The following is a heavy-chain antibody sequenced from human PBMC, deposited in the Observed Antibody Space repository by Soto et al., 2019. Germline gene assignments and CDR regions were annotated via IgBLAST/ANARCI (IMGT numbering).Heavy chain of an antibody. J-gene: IGHJ4*02. CDR2: ISAYNGNT. V-gene: IGHV1-18*01. D-gene: IGHD3-10*01. CDR1: GYTFTSYG. Sequence: ASVKVSCKASGYTFTSYGISWVRQAPGQGLEWMGWISAYNGNTNYAQKLQGRVTMTTDTSTSTAYMELRSLRSDDTAVYYCARDIQPTITMVRGVLQSLGFDSWGQGTLVTVAS. CDR3: ARDIQPTITMVRGVLQSLGFDS.